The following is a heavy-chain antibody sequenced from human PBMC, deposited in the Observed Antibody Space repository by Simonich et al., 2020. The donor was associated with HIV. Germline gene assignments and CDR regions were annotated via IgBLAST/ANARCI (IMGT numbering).Heavy chain of an antibody. CDR2: INPNSGGT. V-gene: IGHV1-2*02. CDR3: AFLGGYDSSGFDAFDI. D-gene: IGHD3-22*01. Sequence: QVQLVQSGAEVKKPGASVKVSCKASGYTFTVYYMHWVRQAPGQGLERMGWINPNSGGTNYAQKFQGRVTMTRDTSISTAYMELSRLRSDDTAVYYCAFLGGYDSSGFDAFDIWGQGTMVSVSS. J-gene: IGHJ3*02. CDR1: GYTFTVYY.